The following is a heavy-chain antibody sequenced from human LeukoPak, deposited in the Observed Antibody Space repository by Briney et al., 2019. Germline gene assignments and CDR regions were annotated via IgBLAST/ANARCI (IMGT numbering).Heavy chain of an antibody. CDR1: GFTFSNYG. V-gene: IGHV3-7*01. CDR2: IKQDGSEK. D-gene: IGHD2-21*01. CDR3: ARVIRYYFDY. Sequence: GGSLRLSCPASGFTFSNYGMSWVRQAPGKGLEWVANIKQDGSEKYYVDSVKGRFTISRDNAKNSLYLQMNSLRAEDTAVYYCARVIRYYFDYWGQGTLVTVSS. J-gene: IGHJ4*02.